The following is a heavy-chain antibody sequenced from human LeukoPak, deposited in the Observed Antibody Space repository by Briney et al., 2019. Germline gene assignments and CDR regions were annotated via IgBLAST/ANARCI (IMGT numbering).Heavy chain of an antibody. CDR1: GFTFSNYA. CDR3: ARNEAGYHYYIGF. J-gene: IGHJ6*03. D-gene: IGHD1-14*01. Sequence: GGSLRLSCAASGFTFSNYAMIWVRQAPGKGLACISTLSGENALIYYADSVKGRFTISRDNSKNTLYLQMSNVRPEDTARYYCARNEAGYHYYIGFWGEGTTVTVSS. V-gene: IGHV3-23*01. CDR2: LSGENALI.